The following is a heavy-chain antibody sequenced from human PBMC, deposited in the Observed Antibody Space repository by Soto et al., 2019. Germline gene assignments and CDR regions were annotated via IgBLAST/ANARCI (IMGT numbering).Heavy chain of an antibody. CDR3: AHRRDYNGNWDGGYFDS. D-gene: IGHD1-1*01. Sequence: QITLKESGPALMKATQTLTLTCTFSGFSLTTRPVGLGCLRQPPGKALEWLAFAYWDDDNRYNPSLRSRLTITKDTPKSQVVLKMTNMDPVDTATYYLAHRRDYNGNWDGGYFDSWGPGTLVTVSS. CDR1: GFSLTTRPVG. CDR2: AYWDDDN. J-gene: IGHJ4*02. V-gene: IGHV2-5*02.